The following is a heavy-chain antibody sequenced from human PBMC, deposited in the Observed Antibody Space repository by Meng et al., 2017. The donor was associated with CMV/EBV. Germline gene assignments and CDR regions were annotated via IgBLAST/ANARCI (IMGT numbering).Heavy chain of an antibody. CDR3: ARSGVFGCSSTSCYDLDAFDI. D-gene: IGHD2-2*01. V-gene: IGHV3-21*06. CDR1: GFIFNSHN. J-gene: IGHJ3*02. Sequence: GGSLRLSCAVSGFIFNSHNMNWVRQAPGKGLEWVSSISSSSSYIYYADSVKGRFTISRDNAKNSLHLQMNSLRAEDTAVYFCARSGVFGCSSTSCYDLDAFDIWGQGTMVTVSS. CDR2: ISSSSSYI.